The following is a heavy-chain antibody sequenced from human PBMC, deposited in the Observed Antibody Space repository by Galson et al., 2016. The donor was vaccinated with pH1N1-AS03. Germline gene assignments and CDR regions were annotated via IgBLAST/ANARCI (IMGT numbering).Heavy chain of an antibody. CDR2: IYTSGST. J-gene: IGHJ6*02. Sequence: TLSLTCTVSGVSISSGSYYWSWIRQPAGKGLEWIGRIYTSGSTNYNPSLKSRVTISVDTSKNQFSLKLSSVTAADTAVYYCARDGGSAYGMDVWGQGTTVTVSS. CDR1: GVSISSGSYY. CDR3: ARDGGSAYGMDV. D-gene: IGHD2-15*01. V-gene: IGHV4-61*02.